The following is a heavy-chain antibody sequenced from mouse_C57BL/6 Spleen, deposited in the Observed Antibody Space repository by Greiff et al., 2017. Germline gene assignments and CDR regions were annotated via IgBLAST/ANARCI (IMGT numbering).Heavy chain of an antibody. V-gene: IGHV1-50*01. Sequence: QVQLQQPGAELVKPGASVKLSCKASGYTFTSSWMQWVKQRPGQGLEWIGEIDPSDSYTNYNQKFKGKATLTVDTSSSTAYMQLSSLTSEDSAVYYCARRRGSYGSSYEDYWGQGTTLTVSS. J-gene: IGHJ2*01. CDR2: IDPSDSYT. D-gene: IGHD1-1*01. CDR1: GYTFTSSW. CDR3: ARRRGSYGSSYEDY.